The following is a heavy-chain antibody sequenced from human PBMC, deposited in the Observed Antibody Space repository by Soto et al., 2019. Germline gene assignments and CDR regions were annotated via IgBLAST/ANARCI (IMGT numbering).Heavy chain of an antibody. CDR2: ISSSGSTI. J-gene: IGHJ4*02. V-gene: IGHV3-48*03. Sequence: LRLSCAASGFTFSSYEMNWVRQAPGKGLEWVSYISSSGSTIYYADSVKGRFTISRDNAKNSLYLQMNSLRAEDTAVYYCATVYSSGWYYFDYWGQGTLVTVSS. CDR1: GFTFSSYE. D-gene: IGHD6-19*01. CDR3: ATVYSSGWYYFDY.